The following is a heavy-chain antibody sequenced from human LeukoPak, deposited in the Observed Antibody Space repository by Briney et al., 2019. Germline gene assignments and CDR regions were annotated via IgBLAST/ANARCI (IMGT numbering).Heavy chain of an antibody. CDR2: IGAYNGNT. J-gene: IGHJ6*03. Sequence: GASVKVSCKASGYTFTSYGISWVRQAPGQGLEWMGWIGAYNGNTNYAQKLQGRVTMTTDISTSTAYMGLRSLRSDDTAVYYCARRPLSYYYYYTDVWGKGTTVTVSS. CDR3: ARRPLSYYYYYTDV. V-gene: IGHV1-18*01. CDR1: GYTFTSYG.